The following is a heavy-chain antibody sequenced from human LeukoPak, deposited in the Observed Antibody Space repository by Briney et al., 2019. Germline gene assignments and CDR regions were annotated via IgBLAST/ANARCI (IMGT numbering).Heavy chain of an antibody. CDR3: ASYSDILTGYGD. CDR1: GYTLTELS. D-gene: IGHD3-9*01. V-gene: IGHV1-24*01. CDR2: FDPEDGET. J-gene: IGHJ4*02. Sequence: ASVTVSCKVSGYTLTELSMHWVRQAPGKGREWMGGFDPEDGETIYAQKFQGRVTMTEETYTDTAYMELSSLRSEDTAVYYCASYSDILTGYGDWGQGTLVTVSS.